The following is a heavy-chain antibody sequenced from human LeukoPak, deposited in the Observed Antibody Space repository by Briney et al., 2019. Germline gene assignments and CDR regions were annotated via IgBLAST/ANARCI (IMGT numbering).Heavy chain of an antibody. V-gene: IGHV4-4*07. Sequence: SETLSLTCTVSGGSISSYYWSWIRQPAGKGLEWIGRIYTSGSTNYNPSLKSRVTMSVDTSKNQFSLKLSSVTAADTAAYYCARVPSDDDFWSGYLPYFDYWGQGNLVTVSS. CDR1: GGSISSYY. D-gene: IGHD3-3*01. J-gene: IGHJ4*02. CDR3: ARVPSDDDFWSGYLPYFDY. CDR2: IYTSGST.